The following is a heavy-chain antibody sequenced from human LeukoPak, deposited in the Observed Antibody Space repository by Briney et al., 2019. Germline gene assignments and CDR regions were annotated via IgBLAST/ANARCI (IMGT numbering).Heavy chain of an antibody. D-gene: IGHD6-13*01. CDR3: AKSKTWYDAFDI. Sequence: GGSLRLSCAASGFTFSSYAMHWVRQAPGKGLEWVAVISYDGSNKYYADSVKGRFTISRDNSKNTLYLQMTSLRAEDTAIYYCAKSKTWYDAFDIWGQGTMVTVSS. V-gene: IGHV3-30-3*02. CDR2: ISYDGSNK. J-gene: IGHJ3*02. CDR1: GFTFSSYA.